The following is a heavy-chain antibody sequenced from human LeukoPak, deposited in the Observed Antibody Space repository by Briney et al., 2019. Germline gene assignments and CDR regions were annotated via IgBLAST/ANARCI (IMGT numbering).Heavy chain of an antibody. CDR1: GGSFSGYY. Sequence: SETLSLTCAVYGGSFSGYYWSWIRQPPGKGLEWIGEINHSGSTNYNPSLKSRVTISVHTSKNQFSLKLSSVTAADTAVYYCARRQRWLQHFDYWGQGTLVTVSS. CDR3: ARRQRWLQHFDY. D-gene: IGHD5-24*01. J-gene: IGHJ4*02. V-gene: IGHV4-34*01. CDR2: INHSGST.